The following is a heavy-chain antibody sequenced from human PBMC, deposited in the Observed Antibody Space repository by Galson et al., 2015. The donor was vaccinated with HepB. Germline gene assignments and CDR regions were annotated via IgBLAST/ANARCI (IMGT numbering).Heavy chain of an antibody. Sequence: PALVKPTQTLTLTCTFSGFSLSTSGVGVGWIRQPPGKALEWLALFYWNDDKRYSPSLKSRLTITKDTSKNQVVLTMTNMDPVDTATYYCAHLRRFGEFLDAFDIWGQGTMVTVSS. CDR2: FYWNDDK. CDR3: AHLRRFGEFLDAFDI. CDR1: GFSLSTSGVG. V-gene: IGHV2-5*01. D-gene: IGHD3-10*01. J-gene: IGHJ3*02.